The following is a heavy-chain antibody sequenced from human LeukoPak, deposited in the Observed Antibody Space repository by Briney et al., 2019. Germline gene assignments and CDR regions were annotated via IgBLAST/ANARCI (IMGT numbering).Heavy chain of an antibody. J-gene: IGHJ6*02. CDR1: GYTFTPYF. V-gene: IGHV1-46*01. D-gene: IGHD5-18*01. Sequence: ASVKVSCKASGYTFTPYFMFWVRQAAGQGLEWMGIINPNGGSTTYAQQFQGRDTITRDTSTSTVYMELSSLRSEDTAVYYCARKYSYGNGMDVWGQGTTVTVSS. CDR2: INPNGGST. CDR3: ARKYSYGNGMDV.